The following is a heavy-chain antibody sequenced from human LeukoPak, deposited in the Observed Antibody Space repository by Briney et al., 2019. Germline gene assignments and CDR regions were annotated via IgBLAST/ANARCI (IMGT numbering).Heavy chain of an antibody. CDR3: VSSPPVGQLPIISYFDP. D-gene: IGHD2-2*01. CDR2: IIPTFGLV. J-gene: IGHJ5*02. Sequence: GASVKVSCKASGGTFDTYAISWVRQAPGQGLEWVGGIIPTFGLVNYAEDLQGRATITADKSTSTFFMEVTSLRSDDTAMYYCVSSPPVGQLPIISYFDPWGQGTLVTASS. CDR1: GGTFDTYA. V-gene: IGHV1-69*10.